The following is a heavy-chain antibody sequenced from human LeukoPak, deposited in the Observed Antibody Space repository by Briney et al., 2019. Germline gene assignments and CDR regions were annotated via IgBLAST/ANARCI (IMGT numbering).Heavy chain of an antibody. CDR2: ISYDGNNK. Sequence: GRSLRLSCAASGFTFSSYAMHWVRQAPGKGLEWVAVISYDGNNKYYADSVKGRFTISRDNSKNTLYLQMNSLRAEDTAVYYCARDGHRGDTAMVSLGYWGQGTLVTVSS. J-gene: IGHJ4*02. CDR1: GFTFSSYA. V-gene: IGHV3-30-3*01. CDR3: ARDGHRGDTAMVSLGY. D-gene: IGHD5-18*01.